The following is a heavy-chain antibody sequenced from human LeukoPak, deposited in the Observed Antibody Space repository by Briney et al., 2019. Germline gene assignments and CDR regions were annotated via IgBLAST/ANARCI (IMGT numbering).Heavy chain of an antibody. CDR1: GYSFTSYW. D-gene: IGHD3-10*01. J-gene: IGHJ6*02. V-gene: IGHV5-51*01. CDR3: ARHPGSGAHYYGMDV. CDR2: IYPGDSDT. Sequence: GESLKISCKGSGYSFTSYWIGWVRQVPGKGLEWMGIIYPGDSDTRYSPSFQGQVTISADKSVSTAYLQWSSLKASDTAMYYCARHPGSGAHYYGMDVWGQGTTVTVSS.